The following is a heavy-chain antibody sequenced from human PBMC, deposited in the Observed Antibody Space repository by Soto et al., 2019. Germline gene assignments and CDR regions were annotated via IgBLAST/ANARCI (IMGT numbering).Heavy chain of an antibody. Sequence: GESLKISCKGSGYGFTSYWISWVRQMPGKGLEWMGRIDPSDSYTNYSPSFQGHVTISADKSVSTAYLQWSSLKASDTAMYYCARRGGYCSGGSCYSGYYGMDVWGQGTTVTVSS. CDR3: ARRGGYCSGGSCYSGYYGMDV. D-gene: IGHD2-15*01. J-gene: IGHJ6*02. CDR2: IDPSDSYT. V-gene: IGHV5-10-1*01. CDR1: GYGFTSYW.